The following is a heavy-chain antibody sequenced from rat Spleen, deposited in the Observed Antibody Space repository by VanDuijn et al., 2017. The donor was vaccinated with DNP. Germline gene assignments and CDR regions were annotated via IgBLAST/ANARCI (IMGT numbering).Heavy chain of an antibody. V-gene: IGHV5-7*01. CDR3: STLNFYASLSEYFDY. D-gene: IGHD1-12*01. J-gene: IGHJ2*01. CDR2: ISYDGSST. Sequence: EVQMVESGGGLVQPGRSLKLSCAASGFTFSDYNMAWVRQAPKKGLEWVAAISYDGSSTYYRDSVKGRFTISRDNAKSTLYLQMDSLRSDDTATYYCSTLNFYASLSEYFDYWGQGVMVTVSS. CDR1: GFTFSDYN.